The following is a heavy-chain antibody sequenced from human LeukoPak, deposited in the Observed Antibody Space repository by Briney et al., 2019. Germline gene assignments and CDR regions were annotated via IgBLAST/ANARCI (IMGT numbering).Heavy chain of an antibody. J-gene: IGHJ4*02. V-gene: IGHV3-48*03. CDR3: ARTMWGFDY. CDR2: ISSSGSII. Sequence: GGTLRLSCASSGFAFSDYEMNWVRQAPGKGLEWVSYISSSGSIIYYADSVKGRFTISRDNAKRSLFLQMNSLRVEDTAVYYCARTMWGFDYWGQGTLVTVSS. CDR1: GFAFSDYE. D-gene: IGHD7-27*01.